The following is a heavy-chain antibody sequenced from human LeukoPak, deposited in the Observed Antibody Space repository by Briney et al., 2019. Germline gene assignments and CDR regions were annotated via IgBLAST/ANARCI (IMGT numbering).Heavy chain of an antibody. V-gene: IGHV4-61*01. CDR2: IYYSGST. J-gene: IGHJ3*02. CDR3: ARVKEGEGYYGSGSYYAFDI. Sequence: SETLSLTCTVSGGFINSGYYYWSWIRQPPGKGLEWIGYIYYSGSTNYNPSLKSRVTISVDTSKNQFSLKLSSVTAADTAVYYCARVKEGEGYYGSGSYYAFDIWGQGTMVTVSS. CDR1: GGFINSGYYY. D-gene: IGHD3-10*01.